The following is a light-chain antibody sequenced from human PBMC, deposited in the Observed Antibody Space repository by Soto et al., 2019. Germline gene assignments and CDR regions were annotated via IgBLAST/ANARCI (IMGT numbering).Light chain of an antibody. CDR1: SSDVGSYVL. CDR2: EGS. Sequence: QSALTQPASVSGSPGQSITISCTGTSSDVGSYVLVSWYQHHPGKAPKLMIYEGSQRPSGVSNLFSGSKSGNTASLTITGVQAEGEADYYCVSYVGISTWVFGGGTQLTVL. CDR3: VSYVGISTWV. J-gene: IGLJ3*02. V-gene: IGLV2-23*01.